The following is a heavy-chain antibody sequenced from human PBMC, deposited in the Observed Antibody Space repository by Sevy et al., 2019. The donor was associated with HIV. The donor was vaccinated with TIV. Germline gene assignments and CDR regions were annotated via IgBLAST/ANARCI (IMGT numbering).Heavy chain of an antibody. D-gene: IGHD2-2*01. V-gene: IGHV3-74*01. Sequence: GGSLRLSCAASGLTFSSYWMHWVRRAPGKGLVWVSRVKGDGSSTSYADSVKGRFTISRDKAKNTLYLQMNSLRAEDTAVYYCVRQRGDTAVLPDVLPDYGMDVWGQGTTVTVSS. J-gene: IGHJ6*02. CDR1: GLTFSSYW. CDR3: VRQRGDTAVLPDVLPDYGMDV. CDR2: VKGDGSST.